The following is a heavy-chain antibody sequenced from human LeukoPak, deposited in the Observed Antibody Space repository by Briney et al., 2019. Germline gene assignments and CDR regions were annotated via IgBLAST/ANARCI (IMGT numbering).Heavy chain of an antibody. CDR3: TTDLIVATIHTPRWFDP. Sequence: PGGSLRLSCAASGFTFSNAWMSWVRQAPGKGLEWVGRIKSKTDAGTTDYAAPVKGRFTISRDHSKNTLYLQMNSLKTEDTAVYYYTTDLIVATIHTPRWFDPWGQGTLVAASS. J-gene: IGHJ5*02. CDR2: IKSKTDAGTT. V-gene: IGHV3-15*01. CDR1: GFTFSNAW. D-gene: IGHD5-12*01.